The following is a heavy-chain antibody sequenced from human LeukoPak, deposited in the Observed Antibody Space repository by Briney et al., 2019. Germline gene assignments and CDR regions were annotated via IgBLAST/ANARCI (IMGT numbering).Heavy chain of an antibody. V-gene: IGHV4-39*07. CDR3: ARGGLEQHWGERVHDAFDI. D-gene: IGHD3-3*01. Sequence: SETLSLTCTVSGGSISSSSYYWGWIRQPPGKGLEWIGSIYYSGSTYYNPSLKSRVTISVDTSKNQFSLKLSSVTAADTAVYYCARGGLEQHWGERVHDAFDIWGQGTMVTVSS. CDR1: GGSISSSSYY. CDR2: IYYSGST. J-gene: IGHJ3*02.